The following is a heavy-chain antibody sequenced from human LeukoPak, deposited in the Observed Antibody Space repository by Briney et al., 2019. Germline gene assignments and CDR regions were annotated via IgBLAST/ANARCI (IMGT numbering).Heavy chain of an antibody. V-gene: IGHV4-39*07. D-gene: IGHD3-10*01. CDR3: ARASDYYGSGSYFDY. CDR2: IYYSGST. Sequence: SETLSLTCTVSGGSISSSSYYWGWIRQPPGKGLEWIGSIYYSGSTYYNPSLKSRVTISVDTSKNQFSLKLSSVTAADTAVYYCARASDYYGSGSYFDYWGQGTLVTVSS. CDR1: GGSISSSSYY. J-gene: IGHJ4*02.